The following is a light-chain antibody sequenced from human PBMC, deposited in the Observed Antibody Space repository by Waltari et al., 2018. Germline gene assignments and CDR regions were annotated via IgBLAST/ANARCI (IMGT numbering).Light chain of an antibody. CDR2: KAS. CDR3: QQYENYSWT. V-gene: IGKV1-5*03. J-gene: IGKJ1*01. Sequence: DIQMTQSPSTLSASVGDRVTITCRASESISSALVWYQQKPGKAPKVLIYKASSLESGVPSRFSGSGSGTEFTLTISSLQPDDFATYYCQQYENYSWTFGQGTKVELK. CDR1: ESISSA.